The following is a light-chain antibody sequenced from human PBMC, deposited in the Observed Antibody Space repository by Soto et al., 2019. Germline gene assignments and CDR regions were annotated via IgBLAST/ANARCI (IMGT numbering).Light chain of an antibody. Sequence: FTRAPGRVSLSSGERATLSCRASQSVSSSYLAWYQQKPGQAPRLLIYGASSRATGIPDRFSGSGSGTDFTLTISRLEPEDFAVYYCQQYGSSPLTFGGGTKVDIK. J-gene: IGKJ4*01. CDR3: QQYGSSPLT. V-gene: IGKV3-20*01. CDR2: GAS. CDR1: QSVSSSY.